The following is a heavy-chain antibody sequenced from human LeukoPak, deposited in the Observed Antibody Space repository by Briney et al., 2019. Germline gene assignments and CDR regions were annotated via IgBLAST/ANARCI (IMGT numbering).Heavy chain of an antibody. J-gene: IGHJ5*02. CDR3: ASDLDFYPDYKCVDH. CDR1: GYTFTGYY. V-gene: IGHV1-2*02. CDR2: IDPNSGGT. D-gene: IGHD4-11*01. Sequence: ASVNVSCKASGYTFTGYYMHWVRQAPGQGLEWMGWIDPNSGGTNYAQKFQGRVTMTRDTSISTAYMELSRLRSDDTAVYYCASDLDFYPDYKCVDHWGQGTLVTVSS.